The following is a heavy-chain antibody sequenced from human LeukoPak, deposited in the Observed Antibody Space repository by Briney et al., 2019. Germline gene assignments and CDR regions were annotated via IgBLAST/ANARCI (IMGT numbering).Heavy chain of an antibody. Sequence: SETLSLTCTVSGVSISSFYWSWIRQPPGKGLEWIGYVSYSGSTNYSPSLRSRLTISVDTSKNQFSLKLSSVTAADTAVYYCARAQWLVPQLDYWGQGTLVTVSS. CDR2: VSYSGST. V-gene: IGHV4-59*01. CDR1: GVSISSFY. CDR3: ARAQWLVPQLDY. D-gene: IGHD6-19*01. J-gene: IGHJ4*02.